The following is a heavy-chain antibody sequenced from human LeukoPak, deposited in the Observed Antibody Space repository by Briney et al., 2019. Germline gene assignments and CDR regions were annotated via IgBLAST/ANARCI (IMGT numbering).Heavy chain of an antibody. Sequence: GGSLRLSCAASGFTFNTYAMHWVRQAPDKGPEWVALLSYDGNTKYYADSVRGRFTISRDNSKNTLYLQMNSLRAEDTAVYYCAKDIVVVPAAIGYYYYYGMDVWGQGTTVTVSS. J-gene: IGHJ6*02. CDR2: LSYDGNTK. D-gene: IGHD2-2*01. CDR3: AKDIVVVPAAIGYYYYYGMDV. V-gene: IGHV3-30*18. CDR1: GFTFNTYA.